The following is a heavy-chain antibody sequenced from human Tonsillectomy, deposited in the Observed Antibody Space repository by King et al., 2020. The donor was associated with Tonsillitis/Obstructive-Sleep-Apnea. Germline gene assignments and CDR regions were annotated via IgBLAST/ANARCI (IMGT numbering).Heavy chain of an antibody. J-gene: IGHJ4*02. Sequence: TLKESGPTLVKPPETLTLTCTFSGFSLSTSGMGVVWIRQPPGKALEWLALIYWDEDKPYSPSLKSQHTITKDTYRNQVVLTMTNVDREDTDTYYCAHAFYDTSSSGYFAHWGQGILVTVSS. CDR3: AHAFYDTSSSGYFAH. D-gene: IGHD2/OR15-2a*01. CDR2: IYWDEDK. CDR1: GFSLSTSGMG. V-gene: IGHV2-5*02.